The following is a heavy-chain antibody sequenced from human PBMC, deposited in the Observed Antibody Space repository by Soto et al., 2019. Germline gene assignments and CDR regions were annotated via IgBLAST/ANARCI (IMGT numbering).Heavy chain of an antibody. CDR2: IRSKAYGGTT. V-gene: IGHV3-49*03. Sequence: SLRLSCTASGFTFGDYAMSWFRQAPGKGLEWVGFIRSKAYGGTTEYAASVKGRFTISRDDSKSIAYLQMNSLKTEDTAVYYCTRGPQYYDFWSGYYTNAFDIWGQGTMVT. J-gene: IGHJ3*02. CDR3: TRGPQYYDFWSGYYTNAFDI. CDR1: GFTFGDYA. D-gene: IGHD3-3*01.